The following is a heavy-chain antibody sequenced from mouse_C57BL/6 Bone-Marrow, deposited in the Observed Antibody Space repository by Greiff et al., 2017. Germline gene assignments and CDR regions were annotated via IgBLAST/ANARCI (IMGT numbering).Heavy chain of an antibody. CDR2: FDPANGNT. V-gene: IGHV14-3*01. D-gene: IGHD2-12*01. CDR3: ALYYSHSAWFAD. CDR1: GFNIKNTY. Sequence: EVQLQQSVAELVRPGASVKLSCTASGFNIKNTYMHWVKQRPEQGLEWIGRFDPANGNTKYAPKFQGKATITADTSSNTAYLQLSTLTSEYTAIYYCALYYSHSAWFADWGQGTLVTVSA. J-gene: IGHJ3*01.